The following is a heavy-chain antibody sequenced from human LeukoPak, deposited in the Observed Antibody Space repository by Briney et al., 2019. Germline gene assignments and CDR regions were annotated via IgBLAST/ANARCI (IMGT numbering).Heavy chain of an antibody. CDR2: IIPIFGTA. Sequence: GASVKVSCKASGGTFSSYAISWVRQAPGQGLEWMGGIIPIFGTANYAQKFQGRVTITTDESTSTAYMELSSLRSADTAVYYCARSYSSSSPFDYWGQGTLVTVSS. CDR1: GGTFSSYA. D-gene: IGHD6-6*01. V-gene: IGHV1-69*05. J-gene: IGHJ4*02. CDR3: ARSYSSSSPFDY.